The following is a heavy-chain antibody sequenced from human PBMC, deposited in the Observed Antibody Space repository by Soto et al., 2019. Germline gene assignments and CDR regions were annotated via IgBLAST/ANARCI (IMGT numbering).Heavy chain of an antibody. D-gene: IGHD2-8*01. Sequence: SATLSLTYSVSGGSINSGGSHWTWIRQHPEKGLEWIGFIYYYNGATYSTSYNPSLQSRVVISVDTSKNQVSLSLSSVTAADTAVYFCAWGTDAYKNGFWGQGTRVTVSS. V-gene: IGHV4-31*03. CDR1: GGSINSGGSH. J-gene: IGHJ4*02. CDR2: IYYYNGAT. CDR3: AWGTDAYKNGF.